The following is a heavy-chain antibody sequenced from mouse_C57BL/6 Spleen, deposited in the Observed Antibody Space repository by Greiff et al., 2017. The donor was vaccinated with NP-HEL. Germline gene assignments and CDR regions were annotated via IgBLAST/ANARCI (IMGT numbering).Heavy chain of an antibody. V-gene: IGHV2-5*01. CDR2: IWRGGST. Sequence: VKLQESGPGLVQPSQSLSITCTVSGFSLTSYGVHWVRQSPGKGLEWLGVIWRGGSTDYNAAFMSRLSITKDNSKSQVFFKMNSLQADDTAIYYCAKRGTTVGYFDVWGTGTTVTVSS. CDR1: GFSLTSYG. J-gene: IGHJ1*03. D-gene: IGHD1-1*01. CDR3: AKRGTTVGYFDV.